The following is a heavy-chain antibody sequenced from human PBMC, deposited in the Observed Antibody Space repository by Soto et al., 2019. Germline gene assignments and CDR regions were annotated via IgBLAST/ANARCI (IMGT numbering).Heavy chain of an antibody. D-gene: IGHD2-8*01. CDR2: ISGSGGST. CDR1: GFTFSSYA. CDR3: AKGRGYCTNGVCENWFDP. Sequence: GGSLRLSCAASGFTFSSYAMSWVRQAPGKGLEWVSAISGSGGSTYYADSVKGRFTISRDNSKNTLYLQMNSLRAEDTAVYYCAKGRGYCTNGVCENWFDPWGQGTLVTVSS. J-gene: IGHJ5*02. V-gene: IGHV3-23*01.